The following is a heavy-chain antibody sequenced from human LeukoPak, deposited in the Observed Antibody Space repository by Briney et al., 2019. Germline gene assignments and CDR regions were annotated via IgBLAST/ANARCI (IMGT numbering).Heavy chain of an antibody. V-gene: IGHV3-30*03. J-gene: IGHJ5*01. CDR3: ARDRAVSWFDS. CDR2: ISLDGTKK. CDR1: GFKFDNFA. Sequence: PGGSLRLSCAASGFKFDNFAIHWVRQAPGKGLEWVTFISLDGTKKSYADSVKGRFTFSRDDSKNTLYLEMNSLRAEDTAVYYCARDRAVSWFDSWGLGTLVTVSS. D-gene: IGHD3-10*01.